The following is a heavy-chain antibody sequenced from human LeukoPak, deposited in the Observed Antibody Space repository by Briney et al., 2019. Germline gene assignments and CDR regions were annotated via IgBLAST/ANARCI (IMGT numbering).Heavy chain of an antibody. CDR3: ARRGYSYGYVNYYYYMDV. CDR1: GGSISSHY. CDR2: IYYSGST. J-gene: IGHJ6*03. V-gene: IGHV4-59*11. Sequence: SETLTLTCTVSGGSISSHYWSWLRQPPGKGLEWIGYIYYSGSTNYNPSLKSRVTISVDTSKNQFSLKLSSVTAADTAVYYCARRGYSYGYVNYYYYMDVWGQGTTVTVSS. D-gene: IGHD5-18*01.